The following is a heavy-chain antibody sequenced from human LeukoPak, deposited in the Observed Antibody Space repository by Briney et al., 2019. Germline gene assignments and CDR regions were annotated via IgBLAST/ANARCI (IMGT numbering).Heavy chain of an antibody. CDR2: MNPNSGNT. CDR1: GYTFTGYY. V-gene: IGHV1-8*02. D-gene: IGHD3-22*01. CDR3: ARTGYYFDSSGYCDAFDI. Sequence: WASVKVSCKASGYTFTGYYMHWVRQAPGQGLEWMGWMNPNSGNTGYAQKFQGRVTMTRNTSISTAYMELSSLRSEDTAVYYCARTGYYFDSSGYCDAFDIWGQGTMVTVSS. J-gene: IGHJ3*02.